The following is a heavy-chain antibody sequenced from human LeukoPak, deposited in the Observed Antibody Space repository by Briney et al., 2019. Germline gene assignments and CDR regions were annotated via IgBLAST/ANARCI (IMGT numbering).Heavy chain of an antibody. V-gene: IGHV1-69*05. CDR3: ASSRDGYNGYYYYYYMDV. CDR2: IIPIFGTA. CDR1: GGTFSSYA. Sequence: SVKVSCKASGGTFSSYAISWVRQAPGQGLEWMGGIIPIFGTANYAQKFQGRVTITTDESTSTAYMELSSLRSEDTAVYYCASSRDGYNGYYYYYYMDVWGKGTTVTVSS. J-gene: IGHJ6*03. D-gene: IGHD5-24*01.